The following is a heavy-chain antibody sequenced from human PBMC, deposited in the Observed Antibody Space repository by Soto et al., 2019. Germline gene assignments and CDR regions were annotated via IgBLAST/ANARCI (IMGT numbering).Heavy chain of an antibody. V-gene: IGHV4-34*01. CDR3: ANDYGDYRNDAFDI. CDR1: GGYISSYD. D-gene: IGHD4-17*01. J-gene: IGHJ3*02. CDR2: IHHSGTT. Sequence: SETQSLTCTVSGGYISSYDWSWIRQTPGKGLEWIGEIHHSGTTNYNPSLRSRVTITLDRSKNQFTLRLSSMTAADAAVYFCANDYGDYRNDAFDIWSPGTRVTVSS.